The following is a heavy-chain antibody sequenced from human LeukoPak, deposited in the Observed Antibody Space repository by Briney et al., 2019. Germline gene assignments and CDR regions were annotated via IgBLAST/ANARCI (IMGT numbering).Heavy chain of an antibody. CDR2: INPNSGGA. J-gene: IGHJ4*02. Sequence: ASVKVSCKASGYTFTGYYMHWVRQARGQGLEWMGWINPNSGGANYAQKFQGRVTMTRDTSISTAYMELSRLRSDDTAVYYCARANVGFWSAMAYWGQGTLVTVSS. CDR1: GYTFTGYY. V-gene: IGHV1-2*02. CDR3: ARANVGFWSAMAY. D-gene: IGHD3-3*01.